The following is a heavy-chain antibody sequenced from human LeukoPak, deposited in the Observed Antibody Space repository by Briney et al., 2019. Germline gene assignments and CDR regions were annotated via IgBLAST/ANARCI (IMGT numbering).Heavy chain of an antibody. CDR1: GFTFSSYT. Sequence: GGSLRLSCAASGFTFSSYTMSWVRQAPGKGLGWGSTITTSDGNTYYADPVKGRFTVSRDNSKNTLFLQKNSLRTEDTAVYYCAKDGGLWVSAHWGDSWGRGTLVTVSS. D-gene: IGHD7-27*01. J-gene: IGHJ4*02. V-gene: IGHV3-23*01. CDR3: AKDGGLWVSAHWGDS. CDR2: ITTSDGNT.